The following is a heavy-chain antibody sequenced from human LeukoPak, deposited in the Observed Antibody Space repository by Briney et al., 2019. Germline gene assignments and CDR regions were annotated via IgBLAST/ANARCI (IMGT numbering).Heavy chain of an antibody. V-gene: IGHV1-18*01. CDR3: ARVAQLRITMIVGALYYFDY. CDR1: GYTFTSYG. D-gene: IGHD3-22*01. Sequence: ASVEVSCKASGYTFTSYGISWVRQAPGQGLEWMGWISAYNGNTNYAQKLQGRVTMTTDTSTSTAYMELRSLRSDDTAVYYCARVAQLRITMIVGALYYFDYWGQGTLVTVSS. CDR2: ISAYNGNT. J-gene: IGHJ4*02.